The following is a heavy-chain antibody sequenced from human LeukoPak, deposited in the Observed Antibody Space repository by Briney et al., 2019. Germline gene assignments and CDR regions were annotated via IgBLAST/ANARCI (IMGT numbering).Heavy chain of an antibody. CDR3: AMHTVIASRCSLDY. J-gene: IGHJ4*02. CDR2: IYYSGNT. CDR1: GGSLSSISYY. D-gene: IGHD2/OR15-2a*01. Sequence: PSETLSLTCSLSGGSLSSISYYWGWIRQPPGKGLEWIGSIYYSGNTHNNPSPKSRVTISVDTSKNPRSRELTSVAAADTAVYYSAMHTVIASRCSLDYWGQGNLVTVSS. V-gene: IGHV4-39*01.